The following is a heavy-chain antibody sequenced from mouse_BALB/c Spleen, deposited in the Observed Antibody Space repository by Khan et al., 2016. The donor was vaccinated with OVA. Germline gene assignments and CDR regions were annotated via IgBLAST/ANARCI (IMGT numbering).Heavy chain of an antibody. CDR1: GFSLSNYG. V-gene: IGHV2-9*02. J-gene: IGHJ3*01. Sequence: QVQLKESGPGLVAPSQTLSITCTVSGFSLSNYGVHWVRQPPGKGLEWLGVIWAGGSTNHNSALMSRLSISKDASKSHGFLKMNSLQTDDTAMYYCARAFDNGAWFAYWGQGTLVTVSA. D-gene: IGHD1-1*01. CDR2: IWAGGST. CDR3: ARAFDNGAWFAY.